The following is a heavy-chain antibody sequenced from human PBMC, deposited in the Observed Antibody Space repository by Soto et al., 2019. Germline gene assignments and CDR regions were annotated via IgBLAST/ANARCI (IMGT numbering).Heavy chain of an antibody. J-gene: IGHJ4*02. CDR3: AICGYSYPRRVDYFDY. Sequence: ASVKVSCKASGGTFSSYAISWVRQAPGQGLEWMGGIIPIFGTANYAQKFQGRVTITADESTSTAYMELSSLRSEDTAVYYCAICGYSYPRRVDYFDYWGQGTLVTVSS. D-gene: IGHD5-18*01. CDR2: IIPIFGTA. V-gene: IGHV1-69*13. CDR1: GGTFSSYA.